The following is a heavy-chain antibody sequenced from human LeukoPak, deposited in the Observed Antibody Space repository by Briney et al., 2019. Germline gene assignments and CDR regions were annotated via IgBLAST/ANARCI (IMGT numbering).Heavy chain of an antibody. V-gene: IGHV3-23*01. CDR1: GFTFSSYA. Sequence: GGSLRLSCAASGFTFSSYAMSWVRQAPGRGLEWVSAISGIGGSTYYADPVKGRFTSSRDNSKNTLYLQMTSLRAEDTAVYYCATDKLAYCGGDCYSGAFDIWGQGTVVTVSS. D-gene: IGHD2-21*02. CDR3: ATDKLAYCGGDCYSGAFDI. CDR2: ISGIGGST. J-gene: IGHJ3*02.